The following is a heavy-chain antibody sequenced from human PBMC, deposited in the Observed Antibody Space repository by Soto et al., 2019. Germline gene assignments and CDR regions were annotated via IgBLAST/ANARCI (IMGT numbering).Heavy chain of an antibody. J-gene: IGHJ4*02. Sequence: SETLSLTCAVSGGSISSSNWWSWVRQPPGKGLEWIGEIYHSGSTNYNPSLKSRVTISVDTSKNQFSLKLSSVTAADTAVYYCARDRVMLTFGGASEEWGIDSWGPGTLVTVSS. CDR1: GGSISSSNW. D-gene: IGHD3-16*01. CDR2: IYHSGST. CDR3: ARDRVMLTFGGASEEWGIDS. V-gene: IGHV4-4*02.